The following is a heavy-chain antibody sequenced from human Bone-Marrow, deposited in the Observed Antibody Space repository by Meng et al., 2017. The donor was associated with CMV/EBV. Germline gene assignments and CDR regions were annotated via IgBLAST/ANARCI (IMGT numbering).Heavy chain of an antibody. D-gene: IGHD6-19*01. V-gene: IGHV1-2*02. CDR3: ARSSGWSRFDH. CDR2: INPSDDT. CDR1: GYTLIDYY. Sequence: QVQLGQSGAEVKKPWASGKVSCKASGYTLIDYYIHWVRQAPGQWLEWMGWINPSDDTNYAQNFQGRVTMTRDMSINTVYMELSRLTSDDTAVYYCARSSGWSRFDHWGQGTLVTVSS. J-gene: IGHJ4*02.